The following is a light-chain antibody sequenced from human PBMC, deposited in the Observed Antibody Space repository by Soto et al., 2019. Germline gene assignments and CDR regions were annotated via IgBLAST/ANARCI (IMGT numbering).Light chain of an antibody. Sequence: DIQMTQSPSSLSASVGDRVTIPCRASQSVDNYLNWYQQKPGKAPNLLIYGASTLHSGGPSRFSGSGSGTNFTLTISSLQPEDFATYYCQQSYTTPRTFGQGTKLEMK. CDR1: QSVDNY. J-gene: IGKJ2*01. V-gene: IGKV1-39*01. CDR2: GAS. CDR3: QQSYTTPRT.